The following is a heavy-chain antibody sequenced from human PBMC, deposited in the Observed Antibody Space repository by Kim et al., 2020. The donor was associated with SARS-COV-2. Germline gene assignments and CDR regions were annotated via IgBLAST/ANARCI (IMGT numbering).Heavy chain of an antibody. J-gene: IGHJ2*01. D-gene: IGHD4-17*01. CDR1: RFSFSSYW. V-gene: IGHV3-74*01. CDR2: INSDGSSI. Sequence: GGSLRLSCAASRFSFSSYWMHWVRQAPGKGLVWVSRINSDGSSISYADSVKGRFTISRDNAKNTLYLQMNSLRAEDTAVYYCVRGGATVVTPGSNWYCDLWGRGTPGSVSS. CDR3: VRGGATVVTPGSNWYCDL.